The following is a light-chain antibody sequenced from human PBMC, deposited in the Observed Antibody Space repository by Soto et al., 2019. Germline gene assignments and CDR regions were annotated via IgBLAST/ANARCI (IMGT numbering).Light chain of an antibody. Sequence: QSVLTQPPSASGTPGQRVTISCSGSSSNIGSNAVNWYQHLPGTAPKILIYNDSQRPSGVPDRFSGSKSGTSASLAISGLQSEDEADYYCALWDDSLNGRGVFGGGTKLTVL. CDR3: ALWDDSLNGRGV. J-gene: IGLJ3*02. CDR1: SSNIGSNA. V-gene: IGLV1-44*01. CDR2: NDS.